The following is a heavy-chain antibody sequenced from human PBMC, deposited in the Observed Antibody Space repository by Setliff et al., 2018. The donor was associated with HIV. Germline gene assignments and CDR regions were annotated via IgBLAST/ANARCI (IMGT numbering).Heavy chain of an antibody. J-gene: IGHJ5*01. D-gene: IGHD5-12*01. Sequence: SETLSLTCTVSGGSIDSGNYDWNGVRQPGGKGLEWIGRIYTRGSTKYSPTFESRVTMSLDTSKNQFSLNLRSVTAADTALYYCVRSGCNGNICYDSRGWLDSWGQGTQVTVSS. V-gene: IGHV4-61*02. CDR1: GGSIDSGNYD. CDR3: VRSGCNGNICYDSRGWLDS. CDR2: IYTRGST.